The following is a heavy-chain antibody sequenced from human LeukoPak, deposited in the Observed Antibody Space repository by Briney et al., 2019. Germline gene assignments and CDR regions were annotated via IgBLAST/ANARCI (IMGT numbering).Heavy chain of an antibody. Sequence: PGGSLRLSCVASGFSFSGYNMNWDRQAPGKGLEWVSFISTSSSYIYYADSVKGRFTISRDNAKNSLYLQMNSLRADDTAVYYCARDSGGYFDRNHFGYWGQGTLVTVSS. CDR3: ARDSGGYFDRNHFGY. D-gene: IGHD3-9*01. CDR1: GFSFSGYN. V-gene: IGHV3-21*01. CDR2: ISTSSSYI. J-gene: IGHJ4*02.